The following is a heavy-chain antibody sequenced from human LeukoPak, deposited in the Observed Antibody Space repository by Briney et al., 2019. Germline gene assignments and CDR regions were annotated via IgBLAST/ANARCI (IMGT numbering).Heavy chain of an antibody. J-gene: IGHJ4*02. CDR3: TTSDSSGWSFDY. Sequence: GSLRLSCAASGFTFSNAWMSWVRQAPGKGLEWVGRIKSKTDGGTTDYAAPVKGRFTISRDDSKNTLYLQMNSLKTEDTAVYYCTTSDSSGWSFDYWGQGTLVTVSS. V-gene: IGHV3-15*01. CDR1: GFTFSNAW. D-gene: IGHD6-19*01. CDR2: IKSKTDGGTT.